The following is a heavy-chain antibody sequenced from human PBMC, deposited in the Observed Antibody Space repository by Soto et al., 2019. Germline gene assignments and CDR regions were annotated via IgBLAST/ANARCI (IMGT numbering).Heavy chain of an antibody. D-gene: IGHD3-10*01. CDR2: ISSSSSYT. V-gene: IGHV3-11*06. CDR1: GFTFSDYY. J-gene: IGHJ3*02. CDR3: ARDHPREDDAFDI. Sequence: SLSLSCAASGFTFSDYYMSWIRQAPGKGLEWVSYISSSSSYTNYADSVKGRFTISRDNAKNSLYLQMNSLRAEGTAVYYCARDHPREDDAFDIWGQGTMVTVSS.